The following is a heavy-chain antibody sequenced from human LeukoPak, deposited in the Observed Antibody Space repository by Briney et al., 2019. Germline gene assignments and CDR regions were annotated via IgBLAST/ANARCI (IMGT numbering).Heavy chain of an antibody. V-gene: IGHV1-69*13. CDR3: ARGSYDILTGYYRDYYYYMDV. CDR1: GGTFSSYV. J-gene: IGHJ6*03. CDR2: IIPIFGTA. Sequence: ASVKVSCKASGGTFSSYVISWVRQAPGQGLEWMGGIIPIFGTANYAQKFQGRVTITADESASTAYMELSSLRSEDTAVYYCARGSYDILTGYYRDYYYYMDVWGKGTTVTISS. D-gene: IGHD3-9*01.